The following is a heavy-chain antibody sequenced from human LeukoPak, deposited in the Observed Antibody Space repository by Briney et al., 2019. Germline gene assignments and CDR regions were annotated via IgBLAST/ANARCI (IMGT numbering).Heavy chain of an antibody. V-gene: IGHV1-18*01. CDR3: ARQLRWDQYYFDY. Sequence: ASVKVSCKASGYTFTSYGFGWVRQAPGQGLEWMGWISAYNGDTKYALNLQGRVTMTTDTSTSTAYMELRSLRSDDTAVYYCARQLRWDQYYFDYWGQGTLVTVSS. J-gene: IGHJ4*02. D-gene: IGHD4-23*01. CDR2: ISAYNGDT. CDR1: GYTFTSYG.